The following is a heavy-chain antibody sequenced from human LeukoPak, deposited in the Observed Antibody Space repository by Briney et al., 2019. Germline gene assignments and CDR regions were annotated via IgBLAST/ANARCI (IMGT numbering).Heavy chain of an antibody. CDR1: GFTFSSYG. CDR3: AKQAFGDYLYYFDH. D-gene: IGHD4-17*01. Sequence: GGTLRLSCAASGFTFSSYGMSWVRQAPGKGLEWVSSINTSGGRTHYADSVKGRFTISRDNSKNTLYLQMSGLRVEDTAVYYCAKQAFGDYLYYFDHWGQGTLVTVSS. J-gene: IGHJ4*02. CDR2: INTSGGRT. V-gene: IGHV3-23*01.